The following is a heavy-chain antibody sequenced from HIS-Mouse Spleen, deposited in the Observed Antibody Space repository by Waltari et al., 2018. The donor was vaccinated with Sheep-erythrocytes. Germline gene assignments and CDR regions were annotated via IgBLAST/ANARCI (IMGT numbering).Heavy chain of an antibody. CDR3: ARERIYDSSGYYDY. CDR2: T. V-gene: IGHV4-59*01. D-gene: IGHD3-22*01. J-gene: IGHJ4*02. Sequence: TNYNPSLTSRVTISVDTSKNQCSLKLSSVTAADTAVYYCARERIYDSSGYYDYWGQGTLVTVSS.